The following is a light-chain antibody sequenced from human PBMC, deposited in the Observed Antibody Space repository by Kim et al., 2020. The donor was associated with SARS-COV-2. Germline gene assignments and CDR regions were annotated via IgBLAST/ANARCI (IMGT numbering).Light chain of an antibody. CDR1: QSVTKNY. CDR3: QQYAHSPIT. CDR2: DVT. Sequence: PGERVTLSCRASQSVTKNYLGWYQQRRGQAPRLLIYDVTNRATGIPDRFSGSGSGTDFTLIINRLEAEDFAVYYCQQYAHSPITFGQGTRLEIK. V-gene: IGKV3D-20*01. J-gene: IGKJ5*01.